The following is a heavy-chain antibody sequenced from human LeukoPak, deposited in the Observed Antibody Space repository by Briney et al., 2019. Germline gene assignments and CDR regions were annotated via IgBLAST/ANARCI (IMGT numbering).Heavy chain of an antibody. CDR2: IWYDGKNDQ. CDR1: GFTFSRYG. V-gene: IGHV3-30*02. J-gene: IGHJ3*02. Sequence: GGSLRLSCAVSGFTFSRYGMHWIRQAPGKGVEWVAFIWYDGKNDQEYAESVKGRFTISRDNSKNILYLQMNSLRTEDTAMYYCAKDRCSSSTCREAFEIWGQGTLVTVSS. D-gene: IGHD2-2*01. CDR3: AKDRCSSSTCREAFEI.